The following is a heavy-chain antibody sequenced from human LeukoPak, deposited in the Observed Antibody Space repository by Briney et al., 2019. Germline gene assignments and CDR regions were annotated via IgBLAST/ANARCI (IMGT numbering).Heavy chain of an antibody. V-gene: IGHV3-30*04. CDR2: ISYDGSNK. CDR1: GFTFSSYA. Sequence: PGGSLRLSCAASGFTFSSYAMHWVRQAPGKGLEWVAVISYDGSNKYYADSVKGRFTISRDNSKNTLYLQMNSLRAEDTAVYYCARDDAPGIAVAGGAFDIWGQGTMVTVSS. J-gene: IGHJ3*02. CDR3: ARDDAPGIAVAGGAFDI. D-gene: IGHD6-19*01.